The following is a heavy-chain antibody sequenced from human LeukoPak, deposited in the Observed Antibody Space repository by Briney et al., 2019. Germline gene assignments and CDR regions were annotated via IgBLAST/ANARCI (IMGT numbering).Heavy chain of an antibody. J-gene: IGHJ3*02. Sequence: GGSLRLSCVASGFTFSSYGMHWVRQAPGKGLEWVAVISNDGSNKYYADSVKGRFTISRDNSKYTLYLQMNSLRAEDTAVYYCAKGRGAFDIWGQGTMVTVSS. D-gene: IGHD3-10*01. CDR3: AKGRGAFDI. CDR1: GFTFSSYG. V-gene: IGHV3-30*18. CDR2: ISNDGSNK.